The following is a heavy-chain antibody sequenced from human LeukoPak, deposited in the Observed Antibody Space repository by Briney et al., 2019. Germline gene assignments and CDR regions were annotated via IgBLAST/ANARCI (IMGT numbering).Heavy chain of an antibody. Sequence: ASVKVSCKASGYTFTGYYMHWVRQAPGQGPEWMGWINPNSGGTGYALKFQGRVTMTSDTSISTAYMDLSRLTSDDMAVYYCARGSYYDSSGYFLDYWGQGTLVTVSS. CDR3: ARGSYYDSSGYFLDY. CDR2: INPNSGGT. J-gene: IGHJ4*02. CDR1: GYTFTGYY. D-gene: IGHD3-22*01. V-gene: IGHV1-2*02.